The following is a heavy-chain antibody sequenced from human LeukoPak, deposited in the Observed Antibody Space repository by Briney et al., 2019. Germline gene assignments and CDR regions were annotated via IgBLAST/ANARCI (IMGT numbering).Heavy chain of an antibody. CDR2: KYYTGRT. J-gene: IGHJ5*02. D-gene: IGHD6-13*01. CDR1: GGSISSSSHS. CDR3: AQSLGSSTWIDNWFDL. V-gene: IGHV4-39*01. Sequence: SETLSLTCTVSGGSISSSSHSWAWSRQPPGKTLEWTGTKYYTGRTYYNPSLNSRVTMSVDTSRNQFSLKLSSVTAADTAVYFCAQSLGSSTWIDNWFDLWGQGTLVTVSS.